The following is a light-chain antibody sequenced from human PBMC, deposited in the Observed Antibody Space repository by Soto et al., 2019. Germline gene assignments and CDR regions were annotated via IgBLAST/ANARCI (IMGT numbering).Light chain of an antibody. Sequence: DIQVTQSPSTLSASVGDRVTITCRASQNINTWLAWYQQKPGRAPNLLIYKASTLETGVSSRFSGSGSGTEFTLTISSLQPEDFATYYCQQYQSHSDFGPGTKVDIK. CDR3: QQYQSHSD. V-gene: IGKV1-5*03. CDR2: KAS. J-gene: IGKJ3*01. CDR1: QNINTW.